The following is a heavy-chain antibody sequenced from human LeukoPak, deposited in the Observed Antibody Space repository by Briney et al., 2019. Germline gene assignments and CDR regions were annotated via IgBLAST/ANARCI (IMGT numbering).Heavy chain of an antibody. J-gene: IGHJ5*02. CDR3: ARWGSYYYGSGSYYARYNWFDP. CDR1: GGSISSYY. V-gene: IGHV4-59*01. CDR2: IYYSGST. D-gene: IGHD3-10*01. Sequence: SETLSLTCTVSGGSISSYYWSWIRQPPGKGLEWIGYIYYSGSTNYNPSLKSRVTISVDTSKNQFSLKLSSVTAADTAVYYCARWGSYYYGSGSYYARYNWFDPWGQGTLVTVSS.